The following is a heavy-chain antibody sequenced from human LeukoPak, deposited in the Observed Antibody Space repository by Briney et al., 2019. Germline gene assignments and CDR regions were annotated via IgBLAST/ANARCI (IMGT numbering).Heavy chain of an antibody. D-gene: IGHD4-23*01. CDR2: ISGSGGST. V-gene: IGHV3-23*01. Sequence: GGSLRLSCAASGFTFSSYWMHWVRQAPGKGLEWVSTISGSGGSTYYADSVKGRFTISRDNSKNTLYLQMNSLRAEDTAVYHCAKDNGGEYYYYYYGMDVWAKGPRSPSP. CDR3: AKDNGGEYYYYYYGMDV. CDR1: GFTFSSYW. J-gene: IGHJ6*02.